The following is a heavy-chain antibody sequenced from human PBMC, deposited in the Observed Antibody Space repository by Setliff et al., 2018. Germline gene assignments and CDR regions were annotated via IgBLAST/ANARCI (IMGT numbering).Heavy chain of an antibody. D-gene: IGHD3-10*01. CDR2: ALDDGRA. CDR1: GGSITSGSFF. J-gene: IGHJ5*02. Sequence: SETLSLTCTVSGGSITSGSFFWGWIRQSPGRGLEWIGSALDDGRASYNESFEGRVTISVDTSKNQFSLRLSSVDASDTATYYCARHHGIVGYCGSRTYHYFGPWGRGTLVTVSS. V-gene: IGHV4-39*01. CDR3: ARHHGIVGYCGSRTYHYFGP.